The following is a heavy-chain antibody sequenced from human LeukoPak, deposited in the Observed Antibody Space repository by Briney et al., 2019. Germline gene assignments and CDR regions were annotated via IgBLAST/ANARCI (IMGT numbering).Heavy chain of an antibody. J-gene: IGHJ4*02. Sequence: PGGSLRLSCAASGFTFSSYEMNWVRQAPGKGLEWVSYISSSGSTIEYEDSVKGRFTISRDNAKNSLYLQMNSLRAEDTAVYYCARTRCSGGTCYLDYWGQGTLVTVSS. CDR1: GFTFSSYE. V-gene: IGHV3-48*03. D-gene: IGHD2-15*01. CDR3: ARTRCSGGTCYLDY. CDR2: ISSSGSTI.